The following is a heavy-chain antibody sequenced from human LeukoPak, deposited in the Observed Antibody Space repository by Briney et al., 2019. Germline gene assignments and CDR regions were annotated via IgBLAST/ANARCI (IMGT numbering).Heavy chain of an antibody. J-gene: IGHJ4*02. D-gene: IGHD5-18*01. Sequence: GGSLRLSCVVSGFTVSNNYMRWVRQAPGKGLEWVSVIYSGGSTYYADSVKGRFTISRDNSKNTLYLQMNSLRAGDTAVYYCARDSGYSYPTLGYWGQGTLVTVSS. CDR3: ARDSGYSYPTLGY. V-gene: IGHV3-66*02. CDR1: GFTVSNNY. CDR2: IYSGGST.